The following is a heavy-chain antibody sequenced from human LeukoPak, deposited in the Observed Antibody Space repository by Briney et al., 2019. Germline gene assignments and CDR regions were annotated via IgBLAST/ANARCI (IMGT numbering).Heavy chain of an antibody. CDR2: IYSGGST. CDR1: GFTVGSNY. V-gene: IGHV3-53*01. J-gene: IGHJ6*04. CDR3: ARALSGRYGMDV. D-gene: IGHD3-10*01. Sequence: PGGSLRLSCAASGFTVGSNYMSWVRQAPGKGLEWVSVIYSGGSTYYADSVKGRFTISRDNSKNTLYLQMNSLRAEDTAVYYCARALSGRYGMDVWGKGTTVTVSS.